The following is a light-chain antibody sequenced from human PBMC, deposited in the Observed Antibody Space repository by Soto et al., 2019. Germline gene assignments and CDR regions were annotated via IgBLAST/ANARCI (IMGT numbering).Light chain of an antibody. CDR2: EVT. CDR3: CSHAGGYTWV. J-gene: IGLJ3*02. V-gene: IGLV2-14*01. CDR1: SSDVGGYNY. Sequence: QSALTQPASVSGSPGQSITISCTGTSSDVGGYNYVSWYQQHPGKAPKIIIYEVTNRPSGVSNRFSGSKSGNTASLTISGLQAEDDADYYCCSHAGGYTWVFGGGTQLTVL.